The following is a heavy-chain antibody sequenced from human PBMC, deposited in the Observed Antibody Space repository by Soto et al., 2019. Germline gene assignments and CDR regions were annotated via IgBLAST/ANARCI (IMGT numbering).Heavy chain of an antibody. Sequence: QVQLVQSGAEVKKPGSSVKVSCKASGGTFSSYAISWVRQAPGQGLEWMGGIIPIFGTANYAQKFQGRVTITADESTSTAYMELSSLRSEDTAVYYCAIDVPAARRNYYGMDGWGQGTTVTVSS. V-gene: IGHV1-69*01. CDR1: GGTFSSYA. CDR2: IIPIFGTA. CDR3: AIDVPAARRNYYGMDG. J-gene: IGHJ6*02. D-gene: IGHD6-6*01.